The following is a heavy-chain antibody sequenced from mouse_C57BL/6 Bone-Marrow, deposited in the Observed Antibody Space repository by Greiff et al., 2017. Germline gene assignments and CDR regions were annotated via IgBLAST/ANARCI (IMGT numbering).Heavy chain of an antibody. CDR3: ASTVVATDAMDY. Sequence: VQLQESGAELAKPGASVKLSCKASGYTFTSYWMHWVKQRPGQGLEWIGYINPSSGYTKYNQKFKDKATLTADKSSSTAYMQLSSLTYEDSAVNYCASTVVATDAMDYWGQGTSVTVSS. CDR2: INPSSGYT. V-gene: IGHV1-7*01. D-gene: IGHD1-1*01. J-gene: IGHJ4*01. CDR1: GYTFTSYW.